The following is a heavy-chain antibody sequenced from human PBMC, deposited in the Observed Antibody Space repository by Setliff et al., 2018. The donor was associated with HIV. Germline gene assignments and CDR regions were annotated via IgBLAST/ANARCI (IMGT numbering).Heavy chain of an antibody. CDR2: VEPQHGET. V-gene: IGHV1-69-2*01. D-gene: IGHD4-17*01. CDR3: ARGTTATDYYYYMDV. CDR1: GYTFTRYF. J-gene: IGHJ6*03. Sequence: ASVKVSCKASGYTFTRYFMHCVRQAPGKGLEWMGRVEPQHGETIFAGKFQGRVTITADTSTDTAYMELSSLRSEDTAVYFCARGTTATDYYYYMDVWGKGTSVTVSS.